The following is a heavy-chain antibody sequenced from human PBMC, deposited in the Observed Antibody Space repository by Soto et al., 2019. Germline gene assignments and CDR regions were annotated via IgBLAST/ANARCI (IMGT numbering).Heavy chain of an antibody. CDR1: GYTFTSYD. J-gene: IGHJ4*02. Sequence: ASVKVYCQASGYTFTSYDMHWVRQAPGQGLEWMGIINPSGGSTSYAQKFQGRVTMTRDTSTSTVYMELSSLRSEDTAVYYCARDSRAEAGSYFDYWGQGTLVTVSS. D-gene: IGHD1-26*01. CDR3: ARDSRAEAGSYFDY. V-gene: IGHV1-46*01. CDR2: INPSGGST.